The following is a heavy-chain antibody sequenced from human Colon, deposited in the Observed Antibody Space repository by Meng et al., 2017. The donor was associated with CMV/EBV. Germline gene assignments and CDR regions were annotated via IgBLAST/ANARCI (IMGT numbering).Heavy chain of an antibody. CDR2: IKYDGSET. Sequence: GGSLRLSCAASGFNFSNYWMSWVRQAPGKGLEWVANIKYDGSETHYVDSLKGRFTISRDNAKNTLYLQMNSLRAEDTAVYYCARDFAQPGYCSSTSCPSDYWGQGTLVTVSS. V-gene: IGHV3-7*01. CDR3: ARDFAQPGYCSSTSCPSDY. D-gene: IGHD2-2*01. CDR1: GFNFSNYW. J-gene: IGHJ4*02.